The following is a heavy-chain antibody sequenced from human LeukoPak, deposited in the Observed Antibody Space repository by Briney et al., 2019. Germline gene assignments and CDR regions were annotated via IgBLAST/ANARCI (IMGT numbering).Heavy chain of an antibody. J-gene: IGHJ4*02. D-gene: IGHD4-17*01. CDR2: ISGSGGST. V-gene: IGHV3-23*01. CDR3: AKVMGRPDYGDYESPFEY. Sequence: WGSLRLSCAASGFTFSSYTMRWVRQAPGKGLEWVSAISGSGGSTYYADSVKGRFTLSRDNSKHTLYLQMNSLRADDTAGYYCAKVMGRPDYGDYESPFEYWGQGTLVTVSS. CDR1: GFTFSSYT.